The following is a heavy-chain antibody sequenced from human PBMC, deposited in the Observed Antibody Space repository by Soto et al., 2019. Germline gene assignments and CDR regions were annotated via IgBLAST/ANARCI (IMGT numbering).Heavy chain of an antibody. CDR2: IIPIFGTA. J-gene: IGHJ6*02. V-gene: IGHV1-69*01. CDR1: GGTFSSYA. D-gene: IGHD3-10*01. CDR3: ARGGELPPYYYYYGMDV. Sequence: QVQLVQSGAEVKKPGSSVKVSCKASGGTFSSYAISWVRQAPGQGLEWMGGIIPIFGTANYAQKFKGRVTITADESTSTAYMELSSLRSEDTAVYYCARGGELPPYYYYYGMDVWGQVTTVTVSS.